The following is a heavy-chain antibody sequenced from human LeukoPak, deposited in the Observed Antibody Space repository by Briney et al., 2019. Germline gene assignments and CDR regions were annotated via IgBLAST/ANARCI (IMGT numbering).Heavy chain of an antibody. D-gene: IGHD3-3*01. Sequence: SETLSLTCAVYGGSFSGYYWSWIRQPPGKGLEWIGEINHSGSTNYNPSLKSRVTISVDMSKNQFSLKLSSVTAEDTARYYCVRAVNTKGDLWGQGTLVTVSS. CDR3: VRAVNTKGDL. CDR2: INHSGST. CDR1: GGSFSGYY. J-gene: IGHJ4*02. V-gene: IGHV4-34*01.